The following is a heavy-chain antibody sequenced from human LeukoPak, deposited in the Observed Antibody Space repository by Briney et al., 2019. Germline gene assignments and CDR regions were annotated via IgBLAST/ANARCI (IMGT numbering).Heavy chain of an antibody. Sequence: SETLSLTCTVSGGSISSYYWSWIRQPPGKGLEWIGYIYYSGSTNYNPSLKSRVTISVDTSKNQFSLKLSSVTAADTAVYYCARDRRVPKSSNYYYYYMDVWGKGTTVTVSS. J-gene: IGHJ6*03. CDR2: IYYSGST. V-gene: IGHV4-59*01. CDR1: GGSISSYY. CDR3: ARDRRVPKSSNYYYYYMDV. D-gene: IGHD4/OR15-4a*01.